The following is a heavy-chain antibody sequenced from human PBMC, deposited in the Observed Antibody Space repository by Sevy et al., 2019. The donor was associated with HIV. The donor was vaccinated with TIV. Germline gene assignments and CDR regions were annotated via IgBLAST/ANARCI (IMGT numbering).Heavy chain of an antibody. V-gene: IGHV3-53*01. CDR1: GFTVSSNY. Sequence: GGSLRLSCAASGFTVSSNYMSWVRQAPGKGLEWVSVIYCGGSTYYADSVKGRFTISRDNSKNTLYLQMNSLRAEDTAVYYCARAISGPTGLDYWGQGTLVTVSS. CDR3: ARAISGPTGLDY. J-gene: IGHJ4*02. D-gene: IGHD5-12*01. CDR2: IYCGGST.